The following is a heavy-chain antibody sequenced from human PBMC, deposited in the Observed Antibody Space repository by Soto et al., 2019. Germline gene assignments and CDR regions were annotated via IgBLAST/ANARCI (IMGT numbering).Heavy chain of an antibody. D-gene: IGHD2-15*01. CDR3: ARGRFGCSSGSCYSKHFDY. CDR1: GGSFSGYY. V-gene: IGHV4-34*01. Sequence: QVQLQQWGAGLLKPSETLSLTCAVYGGSFSGYYWSWIRQPPGKGLEWIGEINHSGSTNYNPSLTSRVTISVDTSHNQFSLKLSSVTAAYTAVYYCARGRFGCSSGSCYSKHFDYWGQGTLVTVSS. J-gene: IGHJ4*02. CDR2: INHSGST.